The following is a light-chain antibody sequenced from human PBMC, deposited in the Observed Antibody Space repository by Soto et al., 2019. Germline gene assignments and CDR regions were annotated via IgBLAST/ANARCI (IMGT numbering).Light chain of an antibody. CDR2: ATS. J-gene: IGKJ1*01. CDR3: IQDFISPLT. CDR1: QGIRGD. Sequence: AIQMTQSPSSLSASLGDRVTITCRASQGIRGDLGWYQQKPGKAPKLLISATSTLQSGVPSRFSGRGSGTNFTLTISSLQSEDYETYYCIQDFISPLTVGQGTKVDIK. V-gene: IGKV1-6*01.